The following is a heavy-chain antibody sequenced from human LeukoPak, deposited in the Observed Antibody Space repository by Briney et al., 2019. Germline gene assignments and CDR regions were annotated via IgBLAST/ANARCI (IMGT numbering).Heavy chain of an antibody. CDR1: GGSISSYY. CDR2: IYYSGST. J-gene: IGHJ4*02. Sequence: SETLSLTCTVSGGSISSYYWSWIRQPPGKGLEWIGCIYYSGSTNYNPSFKSRVTISVDTSKNRFSLKLSSVTAADTAVYYCASNSFDYYGSGSYSVDYWGQGTLVTVSS. CDR3: ASNSFDYYGSGSYSVDY. V-gene: IGHV4-59*12. D-gene: IGHD3-10*01.